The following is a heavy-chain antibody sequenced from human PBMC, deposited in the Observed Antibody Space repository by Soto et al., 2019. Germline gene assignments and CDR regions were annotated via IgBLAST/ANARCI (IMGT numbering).Heavy chain of an antibody. CDR3: ARDQGDDQEWPPPIHYYMDV. CDR2: IWYDGSNK. D-gene: IGHD3-3*01. CDR1: GFTFSSYG. J-gene: IGHJ6*03. V-gene: IGHV3-33*01. Sequence: VQLVESGGGVVQPGRSLRLSCAASGFTFSSYGMHWVRQAPGKGLEWVAVIWYDGSNKYYADSVKGRFTISRDNSKNTLYLQMNRLRVEDTAVYYGARDQGDDQEWPPPIHYYMDVWGKGTTVTVSS.